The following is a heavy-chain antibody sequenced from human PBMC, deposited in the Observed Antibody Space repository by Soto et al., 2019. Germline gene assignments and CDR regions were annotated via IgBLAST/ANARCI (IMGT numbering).Heavy chain of an antibody. Sequence: GGSLRLSCAASGFTFSSYGMHWVRQAPGKGLEWVAVIWYDGSNKYYADSVKGRFTISRDNSKNTLYLQMNSLRAEDTAVYYCARDSYGSGLTWFDPWGQGTLVTVSS. CDR1: GFTFSSYG. D-gene: IGHD3-10*01. J-gene: IGHJ5*02. V-gene: IGHV3-33*01. CDR3: ARDSYGSGLTWFDP. CDR2: IWYDGSNK.